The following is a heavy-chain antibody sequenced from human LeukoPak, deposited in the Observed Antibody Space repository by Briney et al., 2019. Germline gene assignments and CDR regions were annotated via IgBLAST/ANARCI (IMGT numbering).Heavy chain of an antibody. D-gene: IGHD6-13*01. Sequence: ASVKVSCKASDYIFTSYSISWVRQAPGQGLEWMGWISAYNGDTNYVQKFQGRVTMTTDTSTSTAYMELKSLRSDDTAVYYCAREEGAPIAAANIWGLGTKVTVSS. J-gene: IGHJ3*02. V-gene: IGHV1-18*01. CDR1: DYIFTSYS. CDR2: ISAYNGDT. CDR3: AREEGAPIAAANI.